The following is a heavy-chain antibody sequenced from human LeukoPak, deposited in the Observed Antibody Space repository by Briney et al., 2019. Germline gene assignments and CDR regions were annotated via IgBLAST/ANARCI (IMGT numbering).Heavy chain of an antibody. J-gene: IGHJ4*02. V-gene: IGHV3-49*03. Sequence: PGRSLRLSCTASGFTFGDYAMSWFRQAPGKGLEWVGFIRSKAYGGTTEYAASVKGRFTISRDDSKSIAYLQMNSLKTEDTAVYYCTRTMVVTPTSEFDYWGQGTLVTVPS. CDR1: GFTFGDYA. CDR3: TRTMVVTPTSEFDY. CDR2: IRSKAYGGTT. D-gene: IGHD2-21*02.